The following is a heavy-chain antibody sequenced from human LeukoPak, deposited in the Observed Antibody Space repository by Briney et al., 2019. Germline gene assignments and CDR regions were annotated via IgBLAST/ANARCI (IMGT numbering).Heavy chain of an antibody. V-gene: IGHV3-30*03. CDR2: ISYDGSNK. Sequence: GSLRLSCAASGFTFSSYGMHWVRQAPGKGLEWVAVISYDGSNKYYADSVKGRFTISRDNSKNTLYLQMNSLRAEDTAVYYCAREARWNDGGFDYWGQGTLVTVSS. J-gene: IGHJ4*02. CDR3: AREARWNDGGFDY. D-gene: IGHD1-1*01. CDR1: GFTFSSYG.